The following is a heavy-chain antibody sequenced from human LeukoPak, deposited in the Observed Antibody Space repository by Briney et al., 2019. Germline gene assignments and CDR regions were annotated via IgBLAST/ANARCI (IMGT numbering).Heavy chain of an antibody. Sequence: SQTLSLTCGISGDSVSSNSAAWNWIRQSPSRGLEWLGRTYYRSKWYNDYAVSVKSRIIIKPDTSKNQFSLQLTSVTPEDTAVYFCARASNRAFDAWGQGTVVIVSS. V-gene: IGHV6-1*01. D-gene: IGHD1-14*01. CDR3: ARASNRAFDA. CDR2: TYYRSKWYN. J-gene: IGHJ3*01. CDR1: GDSVSSNSAA.